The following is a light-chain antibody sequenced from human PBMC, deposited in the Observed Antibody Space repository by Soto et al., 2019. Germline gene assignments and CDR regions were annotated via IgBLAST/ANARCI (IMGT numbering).Light chain of an antibody. V-gene: IGKV3-20*01. CDR2: GAS. J-gene: IGKJ1*01. Sequence: EIVLTQSPGTLSLSPGERATRSCRASQSVRSSYLAWYQQKPGQAPRLLIYGASSRATGIPDRISGSGSGTDFTLTISRLEPEDFAVYYCQQYGSPPQTFGQGT. CDR3: QQYGSPPQT. CDR1: QSVRSSY.